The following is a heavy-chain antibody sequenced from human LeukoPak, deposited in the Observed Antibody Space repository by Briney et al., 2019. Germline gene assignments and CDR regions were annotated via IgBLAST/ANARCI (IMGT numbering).Heavy chain of an antibody. CDR2: IYHSGST. CDR3: ARVGGFLAWPNYYYYYYMDV. Sequence: SEALSLSCTVSGYSISSGYYWGWIRQPPGKGLEWIGSIYHSGSTYYNPSLKSRVTISVDKSKNQFSLKLSSVTAADTAVYYCARVGGFLAWPNYYYYYYMDVWGKGTTVTVSS. D-gene: IGHD3-3*01. CDR1: GYSISSGYY. V-gene: IGHV4-38-2*02. J-gene: IGHJ6*03.